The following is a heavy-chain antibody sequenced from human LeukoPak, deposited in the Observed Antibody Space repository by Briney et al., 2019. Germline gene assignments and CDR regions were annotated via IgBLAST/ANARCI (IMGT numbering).Heavy chain of an antibody. Sequence: PSETLSLTCAVSGGSISSSNWWSWVRQPPGKGLEWIGEIYHSGSTNYNPSLKSRVTISVDKSKNQFSLKLSSVTAADTAVYYCASIRNNMLPSTPDDAFDIWGQGTMVTVSS. D-gene: IGHD2-8*01. V-gene: IGHV4-4*02. CDR1: GGSISSSNW. CDR3: ASIRNNMLPSTPDDAFDI. CDR2: IYHSGST. J-gene: IGHJ3*02.